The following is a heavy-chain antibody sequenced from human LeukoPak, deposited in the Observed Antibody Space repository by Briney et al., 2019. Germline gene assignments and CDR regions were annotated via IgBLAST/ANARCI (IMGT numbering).Heavy chain of an antibody. CDR3: ARDRDDYGDYYFDY. V-gene: IGHV6-1*01. J-gene: IGHJ4*02. D-gene: IGHD4-17*01. Sequence: SQTLSLTCAISGDSVSSKNGAWNWIRQSPSRGLEWLGRIYYRSKWYNDYAVSVKSRITITPDTSKNQFPLQLNSVTPEDTAVYYCARDRDDYGDYYFDYWGQGTLVTVSS. CDR1: GDSVSSKNGA. CDR2: IYYRSKWYN.